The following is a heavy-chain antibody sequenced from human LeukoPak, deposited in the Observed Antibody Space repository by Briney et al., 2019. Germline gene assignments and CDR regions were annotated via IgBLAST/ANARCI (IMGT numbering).Heavy chain of an antibody. V-gene: IGHV3-30*04. D-gene: IGHD4-17*01. J-gene: IGHJ4*02. CDR3: ARDPSYGDWLWAQNPYFDY. CDR1: GFTLSSYA. CDR2: ISYDGSNK. Sequence: GGSLRLSCAASGFTLSSYAMHWVRQAPGKGLEWVAIISYDGSNKYYADSVKGRFTISRDNSKNTLYLQMNSLRAEDTAVYYCARDPSYGDWLWAQNPYFDYWGQGTLVTVSS.